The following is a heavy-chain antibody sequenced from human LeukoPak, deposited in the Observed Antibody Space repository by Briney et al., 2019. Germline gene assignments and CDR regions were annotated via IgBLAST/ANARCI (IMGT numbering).Heavy chain of an antibody. Sequence: GGSLRLSCSASGFTFSTYNMNWVRQAPGKGLEWVSFIGTSSGAIYYADSVKGRFTISRDDAKKSLYLQMNSLRGEVTAVYYCARNLDSWGQGALVTVSS. CDR2: IGTSSGAI. CDR1: GFTFSTYN. V-gene: IGHV3-48*01. CDR3: ARNLDS. J-gene: IGHJ5*01.